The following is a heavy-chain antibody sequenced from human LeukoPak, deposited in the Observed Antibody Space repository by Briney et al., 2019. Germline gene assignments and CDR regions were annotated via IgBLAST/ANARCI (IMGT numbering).Heavy chain of an antibody. CDR1: GGSISSGGYY. V-gene: IGHV4-30-2*01. Sequence: SQTLSLTCTVSGGSISSGGYYWSWIRQPPGKGLEWIGYIFHSGSTYYNPSLKSRVTISVDTSKNQFSLELSSVTAEDTAVYYCARDLNTEAGYSSSWYYFDYWGQGTLVTVSS. D-gene: IGHD6-13*01. CDR2: IFHSGST. J-gene: IGHJ4*02. CDR3: ARDLNTEAGYSSSWYYFDY.